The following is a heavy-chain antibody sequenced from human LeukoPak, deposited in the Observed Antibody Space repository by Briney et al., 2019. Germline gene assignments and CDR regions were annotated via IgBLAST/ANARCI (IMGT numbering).Heavy chain of an antibody. CDR3: ARPIVVVPAALGFDY. CDR2: ISAYNGNT. Sequence: ASVKVSCKASGYTFTSYGISWVRQAPGQGLEWMGWISAYNGNTNYAQKLQGRVTMTTDTSTSTAYMELRSLRSDDTAVYYCARPIVVVPAALGFDYWGQGTLVTVSS. J-gene: IGHJ4*02. V-gene: IGHV1-18*01. CDR1: GYTFTSYG. D-gene: IGHD2-2*01.